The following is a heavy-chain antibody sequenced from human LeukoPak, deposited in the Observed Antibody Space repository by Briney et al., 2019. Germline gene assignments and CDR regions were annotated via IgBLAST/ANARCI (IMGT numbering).Heavy chain of an antibody. Sequence: GGSLRLSCAASGFTFSSYGMHWVRQAPGKGLEWVAVIWYDGSNKYYADSVKGRFTISRDNSENTLYLQMNSLRAEDTAVYYCARGSSSSWSQFDYWGQGTLVTVSS. V-gene: IGHV3-33*01. CDR1: GFTFSSYG. CDR2: IWYDGSNK. CDR3: ARGSSSSWSQFDY. J-gene: IGHJ4*02. D-gene: IGHD6-13*01.